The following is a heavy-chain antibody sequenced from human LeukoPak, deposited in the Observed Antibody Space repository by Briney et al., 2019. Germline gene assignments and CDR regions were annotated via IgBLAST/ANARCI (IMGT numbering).Heavy chain of an antibody. J-gene: IGHJ4*02. Sequence: PGRSLRLSCAASGFTFSSYGMHWVRQAPGKGLEWVAVISYDGSNKYYADSVKGRFTIPRDNSKNTLYLQMNSLRAEDTAVYYCAKDLSIAAAGHDYWGQGTLVTVSS. CDR2: ISYDGSNK. V-gene: IGHV3-30*18. D-gene: IGHD6-13*01. CDR1: GFTFSSYG. CDR3: AKDLSIAAAGHDY.